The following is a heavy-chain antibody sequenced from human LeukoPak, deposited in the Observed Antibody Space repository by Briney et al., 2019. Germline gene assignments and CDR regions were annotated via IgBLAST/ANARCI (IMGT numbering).Heavy chain of an antibody. J-gene: IGHJ4*02. V-gene: IGHV4-59*01. CDR3: AGYGSGSYYKAFDF. D-gene: IGHD3-10*01. CDR1: GDSISSSY. CDR2: VYYTGSS. Sequence: PSETLSLTCTVSGDSISSSYWSWIRQPPGKGLEWIGYVYYTGSSYYNPSLKSRATTSIDVSKNQFSLKLTSMTAADTAVYYCAGYGSGSYYKAFDFWGQGILVTVSS.